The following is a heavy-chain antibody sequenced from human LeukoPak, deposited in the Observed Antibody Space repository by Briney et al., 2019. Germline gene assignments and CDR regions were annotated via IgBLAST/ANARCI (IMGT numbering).Heavy chain of an antibody. D-gene: IGHD5-18*01. CDR3: ARQSGYSYARNYYYYYYMDV. J-gene: IGHJ6*03. Sequence: PSETLSLTCAVHGGSLNGHYWSWIRQPPGKGLEWIGESGHRGGTKFNPSFKSRVTISADTSKNQFSLKMSSVTAADTAVYYCARQSGYSYARNYYYYYYMDVWGKGTTVTVSS. V-gene: IGHV4-34*01. CDR2: SGHRGGT. CDR1: GGSLNGHY.